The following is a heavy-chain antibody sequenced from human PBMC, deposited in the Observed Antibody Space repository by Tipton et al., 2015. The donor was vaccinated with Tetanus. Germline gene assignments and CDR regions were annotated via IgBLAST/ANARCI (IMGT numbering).Heavy chain of an antibody. J-gene: IGHJ4*02. CDR1: GASIRGGTFY. CDR3: ARHQSGFFSPFDY. Sequence: LRLSCTVSGASIRGGTFYWGWIRQPPGKGLEWIGSIYESGDTYYIPSLKSRVTISVDTSTNQFSLTLNSMAAADTGVYYCARHQSGFFSPFDYWGQGKLVTVSS. CDR2: IYESGDT. D-gene: IGHD3-3*01. V-gene: IGHV4-39*01.